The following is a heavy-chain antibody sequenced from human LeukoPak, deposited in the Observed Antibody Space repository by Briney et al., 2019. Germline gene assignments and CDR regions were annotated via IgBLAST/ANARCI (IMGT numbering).Heavy chain of an antibody. Sequence: PGRSLRLSCAASGFTFDDYAMHRVRQAPGKGLEWVSGIGWNSGSIGYADSVKGRFTISRDNAKNSLYLQMNSLRAEDTALYYCAKGDDYGDYGSFGYWGQGTLVTVSS. CDR2: IGWNSGSI. V-gene: IGHV3-9*01. CDR3: AKGDDYGDYGSFGY. D-gene: IGHD4-17*01. CDR1: GFTFDDYA. J-gene: IGHJ4*02.